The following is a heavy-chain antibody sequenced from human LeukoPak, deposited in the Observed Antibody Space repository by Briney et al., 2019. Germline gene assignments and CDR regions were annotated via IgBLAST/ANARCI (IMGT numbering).Heavy chain of an antibody. D-gene: IGHD5-18*01. CDR3: ARDAAGTQLWSLDY. Sequence: GGSLRLSCAASGFTFSSYGMHWVRQAPGKGLEWVAVIWYDGSNKYYADSVKGRFTISRDNSKNTLYPQMNSLRAEDTAVYYCARDAAGTQLWSLDYWGQGTLVTVSS. J-gene: IGHJ4*02. V-gene: IGHV3-33*01. CDR1: GFTFSSYG. CDR2: IWYDGSNK.